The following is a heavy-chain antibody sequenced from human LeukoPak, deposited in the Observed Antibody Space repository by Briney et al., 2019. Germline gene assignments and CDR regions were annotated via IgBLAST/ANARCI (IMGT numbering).Heavy chain of an antibody. V-gene: IGHV3-74*01. J-gene: IGHJ4*02. CDR3: ARDLRDSYGYFDY. D-gene: IGHD5-18*01. CDR2: INTDGSST. CDR1: GFTFSSYW. Sequence: GGSLRLSCAASGFTFSSYWMHWVRHAPGKGLVWVSRINTDGSSTGYADSVKGRFTISRDNAKNTLYLQMNSLRAEDTAVYYCARDLRDSYGYFDYWGQGTLVTVSS.